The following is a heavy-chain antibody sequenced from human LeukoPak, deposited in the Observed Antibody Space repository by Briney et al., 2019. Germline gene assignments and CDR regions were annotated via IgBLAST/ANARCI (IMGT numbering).Heavy chain of an antibody. CDR1: GFTFSSYE. CDR3: AKSPYSSGWLHYY. Sequence: PGGSLRLFCAASGFTFSSYEMNWVRQAPGKGLEWVSYISSSGSTIYYADSVKGRFTISRDNAKNSLYLQMNSLRAEDTAVYYCAKSPYSSGWLHYYWGQGTLVTVSS. V-gene: IGHV3-48*03. CDR2: ISSSGSTI. D-gene: IGHD6-19*01. J-gene: IGHJ4*02.